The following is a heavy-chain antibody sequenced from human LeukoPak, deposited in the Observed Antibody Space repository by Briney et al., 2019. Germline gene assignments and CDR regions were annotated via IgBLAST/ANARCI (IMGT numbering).Heavy chain of an antibody. CDR3: ARVLTATMHS. D-gene: IGHD1-7*01. J-gene: IGHJ4*02. Sequence: PSETLSLTCAVYGGSFSGYYWSWIRQPPGKGLEWIGEISYSGSTNYNPSLESRITISIDTSKNQFSLQLTSVTAADTAVYYCARVLTATMHSWGQGTLVTVSS. V-gene: IGHV4-34*01. CDR1: GGSFSGYY. CDR2: ISYSGST.